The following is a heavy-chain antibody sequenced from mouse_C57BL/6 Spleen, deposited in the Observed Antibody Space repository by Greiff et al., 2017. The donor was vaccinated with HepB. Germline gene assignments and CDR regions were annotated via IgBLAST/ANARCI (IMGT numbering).Heavy chain of an antibody. Sequence: VQLQQSGPELVKPGASVKISCKASGYAFSSSWMNWVKQRPGKGLEWIGRIYPGDGDTNYNGKFKGKATLTADKSSSTAYMQLSSLTSEDSAVYFCARDGEAQADYWGQGTTLTVSS. V-gene: IGHV1-82*01. CDR1: GYAFSSSW. CDR2: IYPGDGDT. D-gene: IGHD3-2*02. J-gene: IGHJ2*01. CDR3: ARDGEAQADY.